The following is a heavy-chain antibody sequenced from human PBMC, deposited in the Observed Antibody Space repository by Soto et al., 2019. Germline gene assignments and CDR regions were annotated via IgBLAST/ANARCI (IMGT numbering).Heavy chain of an antibody. V-gene: IGHV1-69*13. D-gene: IGHD3-9*01. J-gene: IGHJ3*02. CDR2: IIPIFGTA. CDR3: ARGDVLRYLKEDAFDI. Sequence: SVKVSCKASGGTFSSYAISWVRQAPGQGLEWMGGIIPIFGTANYAQKFQGGVTITADESTSTAYMELSSLRSEDTAVYYCARGDVLRYLKEDAFDIWGQGTMVTVSS. CDR1: GGTFSSYA.